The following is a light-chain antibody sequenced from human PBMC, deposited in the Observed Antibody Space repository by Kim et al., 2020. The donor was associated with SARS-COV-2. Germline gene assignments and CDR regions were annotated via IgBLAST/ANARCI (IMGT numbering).Light chain of an antibody. J-gene: IGKJ1*01. V-gene: IGKV1-27*01. CDR2: AAS. CDR1: QDIANS. Sequence: ASVGNKVTITCRASQDIANSLAWYQQKPGKVPKVLIYAASTLQSGVPSRFSGSGSGTEFTLTIGSLQTEDVATYYCQKYNSAPWTFGPGTKVDIK. CDR3: QKYNSAPWT.